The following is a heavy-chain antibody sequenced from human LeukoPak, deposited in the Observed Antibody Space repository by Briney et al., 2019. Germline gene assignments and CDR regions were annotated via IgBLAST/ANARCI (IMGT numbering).Heavy chain of an antibody. Sequence: PGGSLRLSCAASGFTFSSYGMSWVRQAPGKGLEWVSAISGSGGSTYYADSMKGRFTISRDNSKNTLYLQMNSLRAEDTAVYYCAKDPQYSSGWYKIWGQGTMVTVSS. J-gene: IGHJ3*02. D-gene: IGHD6-19*01. V-gene: IGHV3-23*01. CDR2: ISGSGGST. CDR1: GFTFSSYG. CDR3: AKDPQYSSGWYKI.